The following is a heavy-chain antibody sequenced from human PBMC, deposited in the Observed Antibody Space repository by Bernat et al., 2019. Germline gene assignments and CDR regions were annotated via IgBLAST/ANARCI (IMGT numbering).Heavy chain of an antibody. CDR2: ISYDGSNT. J-gene: IGHJ4*02. D-gene: IGHD2-2*01. CDR3: AKDTNRYGNYYYFDY. Sequence: QVQLVESGGGVVQPGRSLRLSCAASGFTFSSYGMHWVRQAPGKGLEWVAVISYDGSNTYYADSVKGRFTISRDNSKNTLYLQMNSLRAEDTAVYYCAKDTNRYGNYYYFDYWGQGTLVTVSS. V-gene: IGHV3-30*18. CDR1: GFTFSSYG.